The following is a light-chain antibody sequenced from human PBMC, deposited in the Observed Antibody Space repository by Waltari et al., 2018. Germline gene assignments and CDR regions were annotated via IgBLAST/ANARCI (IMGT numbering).Light chain of an antibody. Sequence: DIQMTQSPSSLSASVGDRVTITCRASQSIRTYLSWYQQKPGKAPKVLIYGASSLQSGVPSRFSGSGSGTEFTLTISSRQPEDFATYYCQQSSSSLMYSFGQGTKLEIK. J-gene: IGKJ2*01. CDR3: QQSSSSLMYS. CDR1: QSIRTY. CDR2: GAS. V-gene: IGKV1-39*01.